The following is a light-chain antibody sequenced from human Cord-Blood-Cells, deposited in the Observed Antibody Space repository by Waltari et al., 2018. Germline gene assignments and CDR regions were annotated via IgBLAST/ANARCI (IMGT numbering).Light chain of an antibody. V-gene: IGLV2-23*02. J-gene: IGLJ3*02. CDR2: EVS. CDR1: SSDVGSYNL. Sequence: QSALTPPASVSGSPGQSITISCPGTSSDVGSYNLVSWYQQHPGKPPNPMIYEVSKRPSGVSNRFSGSKSGNTASLTISGLQAEDEADYYCCSYAGSSTWVFGGGTKLTVL. CDR3: CSYAGSSTWV.